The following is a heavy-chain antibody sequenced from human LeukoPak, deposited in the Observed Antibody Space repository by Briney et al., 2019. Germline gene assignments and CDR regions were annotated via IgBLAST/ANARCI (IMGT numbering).Heavy chain of an antibody. J-gene: IGHJ3*02. Sequence: PSETLSLTCTVSGGSISSYYWSWIRQPPGKGLEWIGNGYYSGRTVYSPSLKSRVTISVDISKNQFSLQLNSVTAADMAVYYCVRETATYYYDSRGYYRQIEVFDIWGQGTPVIVSS. D-gene: IGHD3-22*01. CDR3: VRETATYYYDSRGYYRQIEVFDI. CDR2: GYYSGRT. V-gene: IGHV4-59*01. CDR1: GGSISSYY.